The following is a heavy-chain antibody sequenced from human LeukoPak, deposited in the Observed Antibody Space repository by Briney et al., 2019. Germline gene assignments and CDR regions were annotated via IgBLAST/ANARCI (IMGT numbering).Heavy chain of an antibody. V-gene: IGHV4-61*08. CDR3: AREPQTANWFDP. J-gene: IGHJ5*02. CDR2: IYYSGTT. CDR1: GGSISSGGYY. D-gene: IGHD5-18*01. Sequence: PSQTLSLTCTVSGGSISSGGYYWSWIRQPPGKGLEWIGYIYYSGTTNYNPSLKSRVTISVDTSKNQFSLKLSSVTAADTAVYYCAREPQTANWFDPWGQGTLVTVSS.